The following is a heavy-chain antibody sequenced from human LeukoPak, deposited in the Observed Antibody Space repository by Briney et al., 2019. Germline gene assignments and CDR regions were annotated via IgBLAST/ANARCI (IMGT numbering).Heavy chain of an antibody. J-gene: IGHJ4*02. Sequence: SSETLSLTCTVSDYSISSGYYWGWIRQPPGKGLEWIGSIYHSGSTYYNPSLKSRVTISVDTSKNQFSLKLSSVTAADTAVYYCARHPAYYDILTGAGYYFDYWGQGTLVTVSS. CDR2: IYHSGST. CDR3: ARHPAYYDILTGAGYYFDY. CDR1: DYSISSGYY. D-gene: IGHD3-9*01. V-gene: IGHV4-38-2*02.